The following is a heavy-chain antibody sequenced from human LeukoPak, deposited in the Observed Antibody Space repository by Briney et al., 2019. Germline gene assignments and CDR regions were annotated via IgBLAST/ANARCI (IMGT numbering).Heavy chain of an antibody. Sequence: GGSLRLSCAASGFTFSSYETNWVRQAPGKGLEWVSYISSSGSTIYYADSVKGRFTISRDNAKNSLYLQMNSLRAEDTAVYYCARGHSAIVVATPFDYWGQGTLVTVSS. CDR1: GFTFSSYE. D-gene: IGHD3-22*01. V-gene: IGHV3-48*03. CDR3: ARGHSAIVVATPFDY. CDR2: ISSSGSTI. J-gene: IGHJ4*02.